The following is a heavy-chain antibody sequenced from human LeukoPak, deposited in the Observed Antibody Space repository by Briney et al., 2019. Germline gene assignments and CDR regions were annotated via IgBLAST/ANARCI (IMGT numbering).Heavy chain of an antibody. CDR2: IYSGGST. D-gene: IGHD5-24*01. Sequence: GGSLRLSCAASGFTVSSNYMSWVRQAPGKGLEWVSVIYSGGSTYYADSVKGRFTISRDNSKNTLYLQMNSLRAEDTAVYCCARVSRDGYNPYFDYWGQGTLVTVSS. V-gene: IGHV3-66*02. CDR1: GFTVSSNY. CDR3: ARVSRDGYNPYFDY. J-gene: IGHJ4*02.